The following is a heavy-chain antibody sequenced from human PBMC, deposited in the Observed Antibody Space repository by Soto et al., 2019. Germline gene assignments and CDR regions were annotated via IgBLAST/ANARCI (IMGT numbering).Heavy chain of an antibody. CDR3: ARDADSSGYSRDDY. CDR2: ISSSSSYI. J-gene: IGHJ4*02. CDR1: GFTFSSYS. Sequence: EVQLVESGGGLVKPGGSLRLSCAASGFTFSSYSMNWVRQAPGKGLEWVSSISSSSSYIYYADSVKGRFTISRDNAKNSLYLQMNSLRAEDTAVYYCARDADSSGYSRDDYWGQGTLVTVSS. V-gene: IGHV3-21*01. D-gene: IGHD3-22*01.